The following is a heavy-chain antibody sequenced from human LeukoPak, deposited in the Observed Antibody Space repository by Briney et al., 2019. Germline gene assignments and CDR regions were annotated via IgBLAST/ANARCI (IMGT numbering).Heavy chain of an antibody. V-gene: IGHV3-30*03. Sequence: GGSLRLSCAASGFTFSSYGMHWVRQAPGKGLEWVAVISYDGSNKYYADSVKGRFTISRDNSKNTLYLQMNSLRAEDTAVYYCARDKGQQGVLDYWGQGTLVTVSS. CDR2: ISYDGSNK. J-gene: IGHJ4*02. CDR3: ARDKGQQGVLDY. CDR1: GFTFSSYG. D-gene: IGHD6-13*01.